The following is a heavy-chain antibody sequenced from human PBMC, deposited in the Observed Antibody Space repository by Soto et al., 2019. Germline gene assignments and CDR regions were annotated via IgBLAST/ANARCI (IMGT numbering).Heavy chain of an antibody. Sequence: KPSETLSLTCSVSGGSVYRNGYYWSWIRQLPGKGLEWIGFIYYSGSTYYNPSLKRRVTISLDTSKNQFSLSLSSVTAADTAVYYCATTPFNWFEPWGQGTLVTVSS. V-gene: IGHV4-31*03. CDR1: GGSVYRNGYY. J-gene: IGHJ5*02. CDR2: IYYSGST. CDR3: ATTPFNWFEP.